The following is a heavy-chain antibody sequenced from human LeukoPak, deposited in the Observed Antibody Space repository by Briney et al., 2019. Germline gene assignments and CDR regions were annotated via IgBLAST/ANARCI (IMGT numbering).Heavy chain of an antibody. V-gene: IGHV3-48*03. D-gene: IGHD2-2*01. J-gene: IGHJ6*02. CDR2: ISSSGSTI. Sequence: GGSLRLSCAASGFTFSSYEMNWVRQAPGKGLEWVSYISSSGSTIYYADSVKGRFTISRDNAKNSLSLHMNSLRAEDTAVYYCARDRGCSSTSCFMEDHGMDVWGQGTTVTVSS. CDR3: ARDRGCSSTSCFMEDHGMDV. CDR1: GFTFSSYE.